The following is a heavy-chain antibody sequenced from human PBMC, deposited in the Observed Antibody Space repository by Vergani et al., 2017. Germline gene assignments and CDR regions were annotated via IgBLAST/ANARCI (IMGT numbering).Heavy chain of an antibody. Sequence: QVQLVQSGAEVKKPGASVKVSCKASGYTFTDYFMHWVRQAPGQGLEWMGWINPNSGDTNYAQKFQGRVTMTRDTSISTAYMEQSNLRSDDTAVYYCARVGTSSNRDYFDYWGQGALVTVSS. CDR3: ARVGTSSNRDYFDY. CDR1: GYTFTDYF. V-gene: IGHV1-2*02. J-gene: IGHJ4*02. D-gene: IGHD2-2*01. CDR2: INPNSGDT.